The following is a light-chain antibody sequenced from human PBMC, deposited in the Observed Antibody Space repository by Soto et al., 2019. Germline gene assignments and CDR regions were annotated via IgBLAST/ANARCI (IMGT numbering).Light chain of an antibody. CDR2: KAS. Sequence: DVQMTQSPSTLSASVGDRVTITCRASQNIDNWLAWYQQKLGKAPKLLIYKASSLETGVPSRFSGSGSGTEFTLTISSLQPDDFATYYCQQYNSYSGTFGQGTKVDIK. J-gene: IGKJ1*01. CDR3: QQYNSYSGT. V-gene: IGKV1-5*03. CDR1: QNIDNW.